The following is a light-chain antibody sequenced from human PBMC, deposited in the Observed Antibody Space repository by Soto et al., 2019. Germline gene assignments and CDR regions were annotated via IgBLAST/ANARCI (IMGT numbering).Light chain of an antibody. Sequence: EVVMTQSPVILSVSPGERATLSCRASQSVGKNLAWYQQRPGQAPRLLIHGASARPSGVPARFSGSGSGTEFTLTIISLQSDDFAVYYCQQYSDSPITFGPGTTVDLK. CDR3: QQYSDSPIT. CDR2: GAS. J-gene: IGKJ3*01. CDR1: QSVGKN. V-gene: IGKV3-15*01.